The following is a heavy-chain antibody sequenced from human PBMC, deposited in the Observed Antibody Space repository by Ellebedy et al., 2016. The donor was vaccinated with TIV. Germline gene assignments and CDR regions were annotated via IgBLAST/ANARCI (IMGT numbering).Heavy chain of an antibody. CDR2: ITSSSRTK. D-gene: IGHD2-15*01. J-gene: IGHJ4*02. CDR1: GVTFNSYS. CDR3: ATTPGYRDF. Sequence: GESLKISCAASGVTFNSYSMNWVRQTPGKGLEWSAYITSSSRTKYYADYVKGRFTISRDNANNSLYLQMNSLRDEDSAVYYCATTPGYRDFWGQGTLVTVSS. V-gene: IGHV3-48*02.